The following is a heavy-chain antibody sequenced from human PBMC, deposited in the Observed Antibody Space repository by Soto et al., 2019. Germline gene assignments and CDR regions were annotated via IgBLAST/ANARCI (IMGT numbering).Heavy chain of an antibody. CDR3: ARESEDLTSNFDY. CDR1: GFTFNSYS. J-gene: IGHJ4*02. V-gene: IGHV3-21*01. Sequence: GGSLRLSCVASGFTFNSYSMNWVRQAPGKGLEWVSSISSANAYIYYADSMKGRFTVSRDNAKNSVYLEMNSLSAEDTALYYCARESEDLTSNFDYWGQGTLVTVSS. CDR2: ISSANAYI.